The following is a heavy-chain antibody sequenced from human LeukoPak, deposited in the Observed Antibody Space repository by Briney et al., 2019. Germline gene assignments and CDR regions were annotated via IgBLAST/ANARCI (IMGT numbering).Heavy chain of an antibody. CDR2: IWYDGSNK. CDR3: ARGPSGYYYSFEYFQH. CDR1: GFTFSSYG. V-gene: IGHV3-33*01. J-gene: IGHJ1*01. Sequence: GEPVTLSCAAGGFTFSSYGKHWVRQAPGKGLEWVAVIWYDGSNKYYADSVKGRFTISRDNSKNTLYLQMNSLRAEDTAAYYCARGPSGYYYSFEYFQHWGQGTLVTVSS. D-gene: IGHD3-22*01.